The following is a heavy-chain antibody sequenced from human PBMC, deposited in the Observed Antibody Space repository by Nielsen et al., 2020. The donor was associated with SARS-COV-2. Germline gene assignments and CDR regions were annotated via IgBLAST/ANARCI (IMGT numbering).Heavy chain of an antibody. Sequence: GESLKISCAASGFIFKTYAMHWVRQAPGKGLEWVAVISHDGDDEYYTDSVKGRFTISRDNSKNTLYLQMNSLKTDDTAVYYCARDVSGGNPCYWGQGTLVTVSS. D-gene: IGHD1-26*01. J-gene: IGHJ4*02. CDR3: ARDVSGGNPCY. V-gene: IGHV3-30-3*01. CDR2: ISHDGDDE. CDR1: GFIFKTYA.